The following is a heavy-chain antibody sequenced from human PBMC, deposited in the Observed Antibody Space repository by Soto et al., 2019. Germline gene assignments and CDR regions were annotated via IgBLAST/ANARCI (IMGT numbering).Heavy chain of an antibody. CDR2: IYYSGSN. D-gene: IGHD6-13*01. V-gene: IGHV2-5*01. CDR3: AHRQQAEITQFDP. J-gene: IGHJ5*02. CDR1: GSSSITGGCC. Sequence: TLFLPYTAAGSSSITGGCCWSWFRQHPGKGLEWIGYIYYSGSNYYSPSLKSRLTITKDTSKNQVVLTMTNMDPVDTATYYCAHRQQAEITQFDPWGQGTLVTVSS.